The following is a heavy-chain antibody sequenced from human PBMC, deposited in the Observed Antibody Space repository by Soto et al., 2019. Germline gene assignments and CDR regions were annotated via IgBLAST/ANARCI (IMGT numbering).Heavy chain of an antibody. CDR2: IYYSGST. D-gene: IGHD6-19*01. CDR3: ARHYSSGSRNWFDP. CDR1: GGSLNSSGYV. J-gene: IGHJ5*02. Sequence: SGTLDLTCRVSGGSLNSSGYVWGWVRQPPGKGLEWIGSIYYSGSTYYNPSLRSRVTISVDTSKNQFSLKLSSVTAADTAVFYCARHYSSGSRNWFDPWGQGTLVPVSS. V-gene: IGHV4-39*01.